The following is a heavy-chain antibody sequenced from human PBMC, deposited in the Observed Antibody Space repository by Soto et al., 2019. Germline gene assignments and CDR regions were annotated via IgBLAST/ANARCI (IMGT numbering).Heavy chain of an antibody. D-gene: IGHD1-26*01. J-gene: IGHJ4*02. V-gene: IGHV3-48*03. CDR2: ISSSSDII. Sequence: SGGSLRLSCAASGFSFSRFEMNWVRQAPGKGLEWVSYISSSSDIIYYADSVKGRFTISRDNAKNSLYLQMNSLRAEDTAVYYCAKDPGSYLSPAFDYWGLGTLVTVSS. CDR1: GFSFSRFE. CDR3: AKDPGSYLSPAFDY.